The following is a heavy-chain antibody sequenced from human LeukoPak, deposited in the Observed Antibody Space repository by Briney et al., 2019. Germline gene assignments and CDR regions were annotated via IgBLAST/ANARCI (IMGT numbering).Heavy chain of an antibody. CDR1: GGSISSYY. D-gene: IGHD2-15*01. V-gene: IGHV4-59*01. J-gene: IGHJ4*02. CDR3: ARTPTRGSFDY. Sequence: SETLPLTCTVSGGSISSYYWSWLRQPPGKGLEWIAYIYYSGSTKYSPSLKSRVTISVDTSKNQFSLKLSSVTAADTAVYHCARTPTRGSFDYWGQGTLVTVSS. CDR2: IYYSGST.